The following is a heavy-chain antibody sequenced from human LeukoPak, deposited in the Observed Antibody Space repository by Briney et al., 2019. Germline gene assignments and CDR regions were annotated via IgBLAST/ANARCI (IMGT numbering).Heavy chain of an antibody. J-gene: IGHJ4*02. CDR2: ISGSGGST. V-gene: IGHV3-23*01. CDR1: GFTFSSYA. Sequence: GGSLRLSCAASGFTFSSYAMSWVRQAPGKGLEWVSAISGSGGSTYYADSVKGWFTISRDNSKNTLYLQMNSLRAEDTAVYYCAKDTDYYDSSGYYYAIDYWGQGTLVTVSS. D-gene: IGHD3-22*01. CDR3: AKDTDYYDSSGYYYAIDY.